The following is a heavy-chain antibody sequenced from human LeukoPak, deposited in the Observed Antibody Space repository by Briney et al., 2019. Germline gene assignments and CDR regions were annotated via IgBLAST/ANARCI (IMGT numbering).Heavy chain of an antibody. V-gene: IGHV3-23*01. CDR1: GFTFTSYA. J-gene: IGHJ4*02. CDR3: AKDLPTVTTEPFDY. D-gene: IGHD4-17*01. CDR2: VSGSGGTT. Sequence: PGGSLRLSCAASGFTFTSYAMTWVRQAPGKGLEWVSAVSGSGGTTYYADSVKGRFTISRDNSKNTLYLQMNSLRAEDTAVYYCAKDLPTVTTEPFDYWGQGTLVTVSS.